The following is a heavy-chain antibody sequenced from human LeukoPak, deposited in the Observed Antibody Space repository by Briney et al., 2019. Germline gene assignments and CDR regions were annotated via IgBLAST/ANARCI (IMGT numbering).Heavy chain of an antibody. D-gene: IGHD3-22*01. Sequence: GGSLRLSCVASGYTLSSYSINWVGHAPGKGLEWVSSISVRSNYIYYADSVRGRFSISRDDARDSLYLQMNSLRAEDTAVYFCARLGRKSDTSGFYYYYDFWGQGTLVTVSS. V-gene: IGHV3-21*01. CDR1: GYTLSSYS. CDR3: ARLGRKSDTSGFYYYYDF. J-gene: IGHJ4*02. CDR2: ISVRSNYI.